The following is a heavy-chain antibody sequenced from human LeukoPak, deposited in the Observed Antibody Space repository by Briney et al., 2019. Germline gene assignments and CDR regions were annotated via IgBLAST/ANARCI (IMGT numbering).Heavy chain of an antibody. Sequence: PGGPLRLFCAASGFIFSSYCVIWVRQAPGKGREWVANIKQGGSEKYYVDSVKGRFTISRDNAKNTLYLQMNSLRPGDTAVYYCAREGLDCSSSGCQRATFDYWGQGTLVTVSS. D-gene: IGHD2-2*01. CDR3: AREGLDCSSSGCQRATFDY. V-gene: IGHV3-7*01. J-gene: IGHJ4*02. CDR2: IKQGGSEK. CDR1: GFIFSSYC.